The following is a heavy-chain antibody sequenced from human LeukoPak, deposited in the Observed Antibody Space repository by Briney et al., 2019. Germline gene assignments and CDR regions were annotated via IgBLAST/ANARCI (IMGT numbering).Heavy chain of an antibody. V-gene: IGHV3-11*01. J-gene: IGHJ3*01. D-gene: IGHD1-26*01. CDR1: GFTFSDYY. CDR3: ARVPRIGDAFDF. Sequence: PGGSLRLSCAASGFTFSDYYMSWIRQAPGKGLEWISYISSSGSTIYYTDSMKGRFIISRDNAKNSLYLQMNSLRVEDTAVYYCARVPRIGDAFDFWGQGTMVTVSS. CDR2: ISSSGSTI.